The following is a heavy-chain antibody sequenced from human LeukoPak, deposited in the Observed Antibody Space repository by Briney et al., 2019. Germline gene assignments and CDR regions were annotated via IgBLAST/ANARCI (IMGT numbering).Heavy chain of an antibody. CDR2: IYYSGST. V-gene: IGHV4-39*07. J-gene: IGHJ5*02. Sequence: SETLSLTCTVSGGSISSSSYYWGWIRQPPGKGLEWIGSIYYSGSTYYNPSLKSRVTISVDTSKNQFSLKLSFVTAADTAVYYCAREGDYSSSWYLRWFDPWGQGTLVTVSS. CDR1: GGSISSSSYY. CDR3: AREGDYSSSWYLRWFDP. D-gene: IGHD6-13*01.